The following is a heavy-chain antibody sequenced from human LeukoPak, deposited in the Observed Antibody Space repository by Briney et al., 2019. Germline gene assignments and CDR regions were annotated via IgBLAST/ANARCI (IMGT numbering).Heavy chain of an antibody. J-gene: IGHJ4*02. CDR2: IKDDGSEK. CDR3: AKELGGYDILTGYYSPHGY. V-gene: IGHV3-7*01. Sequence: GGSLRLSCAASGFTFSSYAMSWVRQAPGKGLEWVASIKDDGSEKYCVDSVKGRFTISRDNAKNSLYLQMNSLRAEDTAVYYCAKELGGYDILTGYYSPHGYWGQGTLVTVSS. D-gene: IGHD3-9*01. CDR1: GFTFSSYA.